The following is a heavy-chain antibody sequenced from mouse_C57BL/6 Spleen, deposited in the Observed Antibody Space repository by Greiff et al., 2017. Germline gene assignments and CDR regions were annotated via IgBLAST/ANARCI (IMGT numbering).Heavy chain of an antibody. J-gene: IGHJ2*01. CDR1: GFTFSDYG. CDR3: AILGDRNY. Sequence: EVKLMESGGGLVKPGGSLKLSCAASGFTFSDYGMHWVRQAPEKGLEWVAYISSGSSTIYYADTVKGRFTISRDNAKNTLFLQMTSQRSEDTAMYYCAILGDRNYWGQGTTLTVSS. V-gene: IGHV5-17*01. D-gene: IGHD4-1*01. CDR2: ISSGSSTI.